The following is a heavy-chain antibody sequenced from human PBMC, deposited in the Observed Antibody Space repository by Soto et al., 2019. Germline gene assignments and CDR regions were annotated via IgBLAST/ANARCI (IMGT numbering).Heavy chain of an antibody. J-gene: IGHJ4*02. CDR1: GFTDSNNY. CDR3: ARDGTYNWV. V-gene: IGHV3-66*01. Sequence: EVQLLESGGGLVQPGGSLRLSCAAAGFTDSNNYMRWVRQAPGKGLEWVSLIYSGGDTYYADSVKGRFTISRDNSKNTLYLQMNSLRAEDTAVYYCARDGTYNWVGGQGILVTVSS. D-gene: IGHD1-1*01. CDR2: IYSGGDT.